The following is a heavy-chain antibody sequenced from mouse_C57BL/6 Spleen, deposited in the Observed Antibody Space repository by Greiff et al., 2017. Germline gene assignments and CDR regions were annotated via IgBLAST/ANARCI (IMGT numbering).Heavy chain of an antibody. CDR3: ARVGDDGYYFVYAMDY. D-gene: IGHD2-3*01. CDR2: INPSSGYT. V-gene: IGHV1-4*01. Sequence: VQLQQSGAELARPGASVKMSCKASGYTFTSYTMHWVKQRPGQGLEWIGYINPSSGYTKYNQKFKDKATLTADKSSSTAYMQLSSLTSEDSAVYYCARVGDDGYYFVYAMDYWGQGTSVTVSS. J-gene: IGHJ4*01. CDR1: GYTFTSYT.